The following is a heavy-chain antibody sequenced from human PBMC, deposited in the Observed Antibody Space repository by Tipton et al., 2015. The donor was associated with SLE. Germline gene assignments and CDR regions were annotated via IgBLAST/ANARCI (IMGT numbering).Heavy chain of an antibody. CDR1: GGSLNTGSYY. D-gene: IGHD4-17*01. CDR2: IFYRGNT. J-gene: IGHJ4*02. Sequence: TLSLTCTVSGGSLNTGSYYWSWVRQHPGKGLEWIGYIFYRGNTFYNPSLKSRLTISVDTSKNQFSLRLNSVTAADTAVYYCARDPNFGDPGTFDYWGQGTLVTVSS. V-gene: IGHV4-31*03. CDR3: ARDPNFGDPGTFDY.